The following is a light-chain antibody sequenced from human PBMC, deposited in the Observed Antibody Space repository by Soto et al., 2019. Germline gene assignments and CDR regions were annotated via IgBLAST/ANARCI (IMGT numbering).Light chain of an antibody. J-gene: IGLJ1*01. V-gene: IGLV1-40*01. CDR3: QSYESSLSGSRV. CDR2: GNS. CDR1: SSNIGAGYD. Sequence: QSALTQPPSVPGAPGQRVTISCTGSSSNIGAGYDVHWYQQLPGTAPKLLIYGNSNRPSGVPDRSSGSKSGTSASLAITGLQAEDEADYYCQSYESSLSGSRVFGTGTKVTV.